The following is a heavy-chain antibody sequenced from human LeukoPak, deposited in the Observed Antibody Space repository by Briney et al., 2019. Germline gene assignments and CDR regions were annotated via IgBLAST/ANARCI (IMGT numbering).Heavy chain of an antibody. V-gene: IGHV4-34*01. CDR1: GGSISSYY. D-gene: IGHD1-26*01. Sequence: SETLSLTCTVSGGSISSYYWSWIRQPPGKGLEWIGEINHSGSTNYNPSLKSRVTISVDTSKNQFPLKLSSVTAADTAVYYCARSIVGATSYYMDVWGKGTTVTVSS. J-gene: IGHJ6*03. CDR3: ARSIVGATSYYMDV. CDR2: INHSGST.